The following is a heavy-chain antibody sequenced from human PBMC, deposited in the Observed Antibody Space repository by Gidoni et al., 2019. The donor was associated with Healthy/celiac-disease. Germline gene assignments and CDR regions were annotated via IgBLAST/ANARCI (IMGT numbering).Heavy chain of an antibody. J-gene: IGHJ4*02. D-gene: IGHD5-12*01. CDR1: GGTFSSYA. Sequence: QVQLVQSGAEVKQPGSSVKVSCKASGGTFSSYAISWVRQAPGQGLEWMGRIIPILGIANYAQKFQGRVTITADKSTSTAYMELSSLRSEDTAVYYCARDLRRDGYNRFDYWGQGTLVTVSS. CDR3: ARDLRRDGYNRFDY. V-gene: IGHV1-69*04. CDR2: IIPILGIA.